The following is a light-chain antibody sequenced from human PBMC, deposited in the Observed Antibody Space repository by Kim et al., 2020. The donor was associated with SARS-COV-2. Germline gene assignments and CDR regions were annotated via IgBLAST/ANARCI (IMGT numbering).Light chain of an antibody. V-gene: IGLV3-1*01. CDR1: KLDNKY. J-gene: IGLJ3*02. CDR2: EDG. CDR3: QAWDSSTWA. Sequence: SVSPGQTASITCSGDKLDNKYSYWYQHKPGQSPVLVIYEDGKRPSGIPERFSGSNSGNTATLTISGTQAMDEADYYCQAWDSSTWAFGGGTQLTV.